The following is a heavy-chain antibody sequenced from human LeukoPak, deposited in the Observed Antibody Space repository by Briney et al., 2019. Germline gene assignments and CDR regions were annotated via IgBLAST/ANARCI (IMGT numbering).Heavy chain of an antibody. CDR1: GFTFSSYE. V-gene: IGHV3-48*03. J-gene: IGHJ4*02. D-gene: IGHD6-19*01. CDR2: ISSSGSAI. CDR3: ARGGSLGY. Sequence: PGGSLSLSCAASGFTFSSYEMNWVRQAPRKGLEWVSKISSSGSAIYYADSVKGRFTISRDNAKSTLYLQMNSLRVEDTAVYYCARGGSLGYWGQGTLVTVSS.